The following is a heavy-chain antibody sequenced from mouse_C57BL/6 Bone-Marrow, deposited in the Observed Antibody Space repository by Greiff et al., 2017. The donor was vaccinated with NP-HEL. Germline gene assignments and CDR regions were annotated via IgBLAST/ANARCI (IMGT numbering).Heavy chain of an antibody. CDR1: GYTFTSYW. J-gene: IGHJ1*03. Sequence: VQLQQPGAELVRPGSSVKLSCKASGYTFTSYWMHWVKQRPIQGLEWIGNIDPSASETHYNQKFKDKATLTVDKSSSTAYMQLSSLTSEDSAVYYCARSVDYGSSYDWYFDVWGTGTTVTVSS. CDR2: IDPSASET. D-gene: IGHD1-1*01. CDR3: ARSVDYGSSYDWYFDV. V-gene: IGHV1-52*01.